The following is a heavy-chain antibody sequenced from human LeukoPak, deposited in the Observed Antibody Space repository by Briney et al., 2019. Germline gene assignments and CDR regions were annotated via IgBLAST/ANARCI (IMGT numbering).Heavy chain of an antibody. V-gene: IGHV3-7*01. CDR1: GFTFSGSW. D-gene: IGHD2-15*01. J-gene: IGHJ4*02. CDR2: IKGDGSGK. CDR3: ASSYCSGGSCLIDY. Sequence: GGSLRLSCAASGFTFSGSWMSWVRQAPGKGLEWVATIKGDGSGKFYVDSVKGRFAISRDNSKNTLYLQMNSLRAEDTAVYYCASSYCSGGSCLIDYWGQGTLVTVSS.